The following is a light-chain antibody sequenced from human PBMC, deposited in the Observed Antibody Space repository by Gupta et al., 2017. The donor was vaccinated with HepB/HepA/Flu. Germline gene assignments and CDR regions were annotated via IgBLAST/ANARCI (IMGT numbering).Light chain of an antibody. Sequence: QSALTQPASVSGSPGQSITISCTGTSSDVGGYNYVSWYQQHPGKAPKLMIYDVSDRPSGVSNRFSGSKSGNTASLTISGLQAEEEADYYCSSYTSSSTLGVLGTGTKVTVL. CDR3: SSYTSSSTLGV. CDR2: DVS. J-gene: IGLJ1*01. CDR1: SSDVGGYNY. V-gene: IGLV2-14*03.